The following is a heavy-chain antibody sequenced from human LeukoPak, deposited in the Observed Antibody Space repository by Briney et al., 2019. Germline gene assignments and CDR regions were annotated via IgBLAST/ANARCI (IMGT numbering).Heavy chain of an antibody. V-gene: IGHV4-4*02. CDR1: GESISGRNW. CDR2: ISHTGTT. D-gene: IGHD6-19*01. J-gene: IGHJ4*02. Sequence: SGTLSLTCDVSGESISGRNWWSWVRPPPGKSLEWIGEISHTGTTNYKPSLKSRVTISVDKSKNQFSLTLRSVTAADTAVYYCATSVYSSGLYGSHFDYWGQGSLVTVSS. CDR3: ATSVYSSGLYGSHFDY.